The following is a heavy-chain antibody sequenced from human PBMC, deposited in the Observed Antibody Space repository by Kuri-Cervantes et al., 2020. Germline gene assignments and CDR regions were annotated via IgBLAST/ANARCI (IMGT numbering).Heavy chain of an antibody. Sequence: SETLSLTCTVSGGSISSGGYYWSWIRQPPGKGLEWIGYIYYSGSTYYNPSLKSRVTISVDTSKDQFSLKLSSVTAADTAVYYCARQRPYYYDSSGYYRGDWFDPWGQGTLVTVSS. J-gene: IGHJ5*02. D-gene: IGHD3-22*01. V-gene: IGHV4-31*03. CDR3: ARQRPYYYDSSGYYRGDWFDP. CDR1: GGSISSGGYY. CDR2: IYYSGST.